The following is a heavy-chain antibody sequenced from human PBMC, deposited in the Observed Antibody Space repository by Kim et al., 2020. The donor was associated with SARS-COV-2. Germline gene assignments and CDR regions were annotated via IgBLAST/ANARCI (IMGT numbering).Heavy chain of an antibody. CDR2: INAGNGNT. D-gene: IGHD3-10*01. V-gene: IGHV1-3*01. Sequence: ASVKVSCKASGYTFTSYAMHWVRQAPGQRLEWMGWINAGNGNTKYSQKFQGRVTITRDTSASTAYMELSSLRSEDTAVYYCVREKGVLLWFGDYYYGMDVWGQGTTVTVSS. CDR1: GYTFTSYA. J-gene: IGHJ6*02. CDR3: VREKGVLLWFGDYYYGMDV.